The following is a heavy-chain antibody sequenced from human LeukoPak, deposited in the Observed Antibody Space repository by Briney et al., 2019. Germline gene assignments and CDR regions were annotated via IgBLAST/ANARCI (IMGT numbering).Heavy chain of an antibody. CDR2: INSDGNNT. V-gene: IGHV3-74*01. J-gene: IGHJ3*02. Sequence: GGSLRLSCAASGFTFSSYWVHWVRQAPGKGLVWVSRINSDGNNTNYADSVKGRFTISRDNAKNTLYLQMNSLRAEDTALYYCARAEDCSSTTCPRAFDIWGQGTMVTVSS. CDR1: GFTFSSYW. D-gene: IGHD2-2*01. CDR3: ARAEDCSSTTCPRAFDI.